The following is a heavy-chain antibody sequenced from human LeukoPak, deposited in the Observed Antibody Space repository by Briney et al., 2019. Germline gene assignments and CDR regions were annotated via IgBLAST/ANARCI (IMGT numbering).Heavy chain of an antibody. CDR2: ISSSSSYI. Sequence: GGSLRLSCAASGFTFSSYSMNWVRQAPGKGLEWVSSISSSSSYIYYADSVKGRFTISRDSAKNSLYLQMNSLRAEDTAVYYCARDSGDGYVDWGQGTLVTVSS. CDR3: ARDSGDGYVD. V-gene: IGHV3-21*01. J-gene: IGHJ4*02. CDR1: GFTFSSYS. D-gene: IGHD5-24*01.